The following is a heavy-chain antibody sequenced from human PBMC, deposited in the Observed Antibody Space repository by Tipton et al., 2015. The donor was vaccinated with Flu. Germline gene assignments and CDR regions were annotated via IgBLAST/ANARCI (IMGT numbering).Heavy chain of an antibody. J-gene: IGHJ4*02. D-gene: IGHD3-22*01. Sequence: LSLTCTVSGGSISTSYWSWIRQPAGKGLEWIGRISTSGSTNYNASLESRVTLSRDTSKNHISLRLTSATAADTAVYYCARAPYSDYDTSGSSFDYWGQGTLVTVSS. CDR3: ARAPYSDYDTSGSSFDY. V-gene: IGHV4-4*07. CDR1: GGSISTSY. CDR2: ISTSGST.